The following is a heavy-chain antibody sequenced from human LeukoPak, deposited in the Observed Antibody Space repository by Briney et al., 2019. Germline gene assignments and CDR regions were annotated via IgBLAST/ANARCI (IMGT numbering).Heavy chain of an antibody. CDR1: GFTFSDYA. Sequence: GSLRLSCVASGFTFSDYAINWVRQAPGKGLEWVSTFKTNSGQVYYAESVRGRFTISRVNSKNTVYLEMSSLRAEDTALYFCARSVPDYTRFDYWGQGALVTVSS. J-gene: IGHJ4*02. CDR2: FKTNSGQV. V-gene: IGHV3-23*01. CDR3: ARSVPDYTRFDY. D-gene: IGHD4-11*01.